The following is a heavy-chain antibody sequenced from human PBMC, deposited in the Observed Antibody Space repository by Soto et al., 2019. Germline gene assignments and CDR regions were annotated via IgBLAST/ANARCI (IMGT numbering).Heavy chain of an antibody. Sequence: PSETLSVTCSVSGGSIASSGYFWTWIRQKTGKGLEWIGYIYSSGSTYYNPSLKSRVTISVDTSKNHFSLKLNSVTAADTAVYYCATRGVLTHSPHFDSWGQGALVTVSS. J-gene: IGHJ4*02. D-gene: IGHD3-9*01. CDR1: GGSIASSGYF. CDR3: ATRGVLTHSPHFDS. CDR2: IYSSGST. V-gene: IGHV4-31*03.